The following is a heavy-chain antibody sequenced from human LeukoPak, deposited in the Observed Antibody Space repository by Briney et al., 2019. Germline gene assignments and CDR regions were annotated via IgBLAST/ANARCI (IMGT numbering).Heavy chain of an antibody. V-gene: IGHV3-11*04. CDR3: ARESGSLPLDS. Sequence: GGSLRLSCAASGFTFSDYYMNWIRQAPGKGLEWVSYISGSGTTINYADSVRGRFTISRDNAKSSLFLQIDSLRAEDTAIYYCARESGSLPLDSWGQGILVTVSS. CDR1: GFTFSDYY. D-gene: IGHD1-26*01. CDR2: ISGSGTTI. J-gene: IGHJ4*02.